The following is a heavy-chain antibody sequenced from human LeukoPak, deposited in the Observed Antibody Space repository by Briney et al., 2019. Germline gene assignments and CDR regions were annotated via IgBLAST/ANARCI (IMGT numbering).Heavy chain of an antibody. CDR1: GFTFSNAW. V-gene: IGHV3-15*01. CDR2: IKSKTDGGTT. CDR3: TTELLWFGTPDY. D-gene: IGHD3-10*01. J-gene: IGHJ4*02. Sequence: GGSLRLSCAASGFTFSNAWMSWVRQAPGKGLEWVGRIKSKTDGGTTDYAAPVKGRFTISRDDSKNTLYLQMNSLKTEDTAVYYCTTELLWFGTPDYWGQGILVTVSS.